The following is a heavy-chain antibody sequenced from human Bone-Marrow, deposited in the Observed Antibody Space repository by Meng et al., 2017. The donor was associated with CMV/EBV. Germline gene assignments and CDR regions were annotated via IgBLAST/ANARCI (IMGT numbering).Heavy chain of an antibody. V-gene: IGHV3-23*01. J-gene: IGHJ4*02. D-gene: IGHD4-23*01. CDR2: ISGSGGST. CDR3: AKLVVRTGDY. CDR1: GFTFSSYG. Sequence: GESLKISCAASGFTFSSYGMHWVRQAPGKGLEWVSAISGSGGSTYYADSVKGRFTISRDNSKNTLYLQMNSLRAEDTAVYYCAKLVVRTGDYWGQGTLVTVSS.